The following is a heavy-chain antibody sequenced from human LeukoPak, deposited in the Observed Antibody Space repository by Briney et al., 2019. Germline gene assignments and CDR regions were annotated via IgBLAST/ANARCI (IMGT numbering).Heavy chain of an antibody. CDR3: ARYGVDDAFDI. J-gene: IGHJ3*02. V-gene: IGHV1-2*02. CDR1: GYIFTGYY. Sequence: ASVKVSCKASGYIFTGYYMHWVRQAPGQGLEWMGWTNPKSGDTDYAQKLQGRVTMTRDTSISTVYMELSSLKSDDTAVYYCARYGVDDAFDIWGQGTMVTVSS. D-gene: IGHD4-17*01. CDR2: TNPKSGDT.